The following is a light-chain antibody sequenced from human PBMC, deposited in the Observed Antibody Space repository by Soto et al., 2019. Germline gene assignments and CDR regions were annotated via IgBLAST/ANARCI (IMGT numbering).Light chain of an antibody. CDR1: SGDIGAYNY. Sequence: QSVLTQSPSASASPGQSVTISCTGSSGDIGAYNYVSWYQQHPGKAPKLIIYEVNKRPSGVPDRFSGSKSGITASLTVSGLQAYDEADYFCGAHAGSNTWVFGGGTKLTVL. CDR3: GAHAGSNTWV. J-gene: IGLJ3*02. V-gene: IGLV2-8*01. CDR2: EVN.